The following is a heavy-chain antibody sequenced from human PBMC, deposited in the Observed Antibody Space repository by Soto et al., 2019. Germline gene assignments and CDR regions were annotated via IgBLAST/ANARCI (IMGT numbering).Heavy chain of an antibody. CDR3: AREGGVLLWVGEVAPFDY. V-gene: IGHV3-30-3*01. CDR2: LSYDGSKK. D-gene: IGHD3-10*01. J-gene: IGHJ4*02. Sequence: QVQLVESGGGVVQPGRSLRLSCAASGFTFSSYAMHWVRQAPGKGLEWVAVLSYDGSKKYYADSVKGRFTISRDNSKNTLYLQMNSLRAEDTAVYYCAREGGVLLWVGEVAPFDYWGQGTLVTVSS. CDR1: GFTFSSYA.